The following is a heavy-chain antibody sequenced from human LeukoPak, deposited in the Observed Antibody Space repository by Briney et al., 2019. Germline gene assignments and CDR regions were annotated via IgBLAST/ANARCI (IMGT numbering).Heavy chain of an antibody. CDR3: ASNTEYSSSSVSSYMDV. J-gene: IGHJ6*03. D-gene: IGHD6-6*01. V-gene: IGHV1-46*01. CDR1: GYTFTSYY. Sequence: ASVKVSCKASGYTFTSYYMHWVRQALGQGLEWMGIINPSGGSTSYAQKFQGRVTMTRDMSTSTVYMELSSLRSEDTAVYYCASNTEYSSSSVSSYMDVWGKGTTVTVSS. CDR2: INPSGGST.